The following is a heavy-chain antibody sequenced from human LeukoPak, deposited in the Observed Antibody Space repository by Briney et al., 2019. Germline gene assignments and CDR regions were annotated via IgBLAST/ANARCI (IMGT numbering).Heavy chain of an antibody. V-gene: IGHV4-59*08. CDR3: ARHAADYGGNYEVYYFDY. CDR1: GGSISSYY. J-gene: IGHJ4*02. D-gene: IGHD4-23*01. CDR2: IYYSGST. Sequence: SETLSLTCTVSGGSISSYYWSWIQQPPGKGLEWIGYIYYSGSTNYNPSLKSRVTISVDTSKNQFSLKLSSVTAADTAVYYCARHAADYGGNYEVYYFDYWGQGTLVTVSS.